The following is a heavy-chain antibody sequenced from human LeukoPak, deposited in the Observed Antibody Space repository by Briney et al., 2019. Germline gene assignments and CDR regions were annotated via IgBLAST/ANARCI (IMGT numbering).Heavy chain of an antibody. V-gene: IGHV1-2*02. Sequence: GASVKASCKASGYTFTDYYVHWVRQAPGQGLEWMGWINPNSGGTSYAQKFQGRVSMTRDTSISTAYMELSSLRSEDTAVYYCVRTSPDYYDSSGYPRAEYFQYWGQGTLVSVSS. J-gene: IGHJ1*01. CDR1: GYTFTDYY. CDR3: VRTSPDYYDSSGYPRAEYFQY. D-gene: IGHD3-22*01. CDR2: INPNSGGT.